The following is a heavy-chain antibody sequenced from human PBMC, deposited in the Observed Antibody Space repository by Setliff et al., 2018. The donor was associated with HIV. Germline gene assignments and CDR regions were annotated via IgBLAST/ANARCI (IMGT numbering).Heavy chain of an antibody. CDR2: IYPGDSDT. J-gene: IGHJ4*02. CDR3: ARRASKAFLDY. V-gene: IGHV5-51*01. D-gene: IGHD3-16*01. CDR1: GYTFTSYW. Sequence: PGESLKISCKGSGYTFTSYWIGWVRQMPGKGLEWMGIIYPGDSDTRYSPSFQGRVTISADKSINTAYLQWSSLQASDTAMYYCARRASKAFLDYWGQGTLVTVSS.